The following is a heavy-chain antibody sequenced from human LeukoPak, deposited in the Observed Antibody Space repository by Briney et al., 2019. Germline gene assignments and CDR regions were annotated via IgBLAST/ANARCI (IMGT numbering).Heavy chain of an antibody. Sequence: GGSLRLSCAASGFTFSSYAMSWVRQAPGKGLEWLSYISRSGSGIYYADSVKGRFTISRDNAKNSLYLQMNSLRAEDTAVYYCARGAHRYYYDSSGYYHDAFDIWGQGTMVTVSS. CDR3: ARGAHRYYYDSSGYYHDAFDI. D-gene: IGHD3-22*01. CDR1: GFTFSSYA. CDR2: ISRSGSGI. J-gene: IGHJ3*02. V-gene: IGHV3-48*01.